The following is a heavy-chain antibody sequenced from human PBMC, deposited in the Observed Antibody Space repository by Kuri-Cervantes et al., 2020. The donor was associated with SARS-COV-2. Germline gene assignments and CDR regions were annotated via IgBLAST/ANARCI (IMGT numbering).Heavy chain of an antibody. V-gene: IGHV3-33*01. D-gene: IGHD2-15*01. J-gene: IGHJ6*03. CDR1: GFTFSSYG. Sequence: GESLKISCAASGFTFSSYGMHWVRQAPGKGLEWVAVIWYDGSNKYYADSVKGRFTISRDNSKNTLYLQMNSLRAEDTAVYYCARDRIAPTGWDYYMDVWGKGTMVTVSS. CDR3: ARDRIAPTGWDYYMDV. CDR2: IWYDGSNK.